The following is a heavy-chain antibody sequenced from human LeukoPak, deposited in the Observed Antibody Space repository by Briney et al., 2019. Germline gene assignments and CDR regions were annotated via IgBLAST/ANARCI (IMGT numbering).Heavy chain of an antibody. CDR1: GGSISGYY. J-gene: IGHJ4*02. D-gene: IGHD1-26*01. V-gene: IGHV4-4*07. CDR3: ARGTSGSQGFDY. Sequence: PSETLSLTCTVSGGSISGYYWSWIRQPAGKTLEWIGRIYTSGTTNYNPSLKSRVTMSVDTSKNRFSLKLSSVNAADTAVYYCARGTSGSQGFDYWGQGALVTVSS. CDR2: IYTSGTT.